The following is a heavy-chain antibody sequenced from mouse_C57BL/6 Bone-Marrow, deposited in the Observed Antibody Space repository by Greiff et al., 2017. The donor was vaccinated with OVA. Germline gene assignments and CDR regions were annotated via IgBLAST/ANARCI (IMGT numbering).Heavy chain of an antibody. Sequence: QVQLQQPGTELVKPGASVKLSCKASGYTFTSYWMHWVKQRPGQGLEWIGNINPSNGGTNYNEKFKSKATLTVDKSSSTAYMQLSSLTSEDSAVYYYASTTVVDYYAMDYWGQGTSVTVSS. J-gene: IGHJ4*01. CDR1: GYTFTSYW. CDR3: ASTTVVDYYAMDY. V-gene: IGHV1-53*01. D-gene: IGHD1-1*01. CDR2: INPSNGGT.